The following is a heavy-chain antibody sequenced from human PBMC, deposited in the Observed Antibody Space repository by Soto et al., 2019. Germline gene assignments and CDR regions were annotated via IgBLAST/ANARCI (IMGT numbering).Heavy chain of an antibody. Sequence: GASVKVSCKASGYTFTSYGISWVRQAPGQGLEWMGWISAYNGNTNYAQKLQGRVTITTDKSTSTAYMELRSLRSEDTAVYYCATLNYYDSSGYYYVIDYWGKGTLVTVSS. CDR3: ATLNYYDSSGYYYVIDY. CDR1: GYTFTSYG. D-gene: IGHD3-22*01. J-gene: IGHJ4*02. V-gene: IGHV1-18*01. CDR2: ISAYNGNT.